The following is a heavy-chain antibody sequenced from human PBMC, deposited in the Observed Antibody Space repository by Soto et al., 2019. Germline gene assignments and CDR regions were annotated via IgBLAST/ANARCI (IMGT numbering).Heavy chain of an antibody. Sequence: EASVKVSCKASGGTFSSYAISWVRQAPGQGLEWMGGIIPIFGTANYAQKFQGRVTITADESTSTAYMELSSLRSEDTAVYYCAREGSYYDSSGYSRYFQHWGRGTLVTVSS. J-gene: IGHJ1*01. V-gene: IGHV1-69*13. CDR1: GGTFSSYA. CDR3: AREGSYYDSSGYSRYFQH. D-gene: IGHD3-22*01. CDR2: IIPIFGTA.